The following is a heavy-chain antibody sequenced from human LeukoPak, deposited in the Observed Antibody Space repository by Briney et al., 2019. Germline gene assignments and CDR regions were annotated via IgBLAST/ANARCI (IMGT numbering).Heavy chain of an antibody. CDR2: IYHSGST. J-gene: IGHJ5*02. CDR3: ARRGTYYDILTGYYPNWFDP. V-gene: IGHV4-4*02. D-gene: IGHD3-9*01. CDR1: GGSISSSNW. Sequence: SGTLSLTCAVSGGSISSSNWWSWVRQPPGKGLEWIGEIYHSGSTNYNPSLKSRVTISVDESKNQFSLKLSSVTAADTAVYYCARRGTYYDILTGYYPNWFDPWGQGTLVTVSS.